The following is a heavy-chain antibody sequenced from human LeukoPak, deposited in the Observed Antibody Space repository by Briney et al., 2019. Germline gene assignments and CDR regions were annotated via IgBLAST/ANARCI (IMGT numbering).Heavy chain of an antibody. CDR1: GFTFSLYW. D-gene: IGHD3-10*01. J-gene: IGHJ5*02. Sequence: GGSLRLSCAASGFTFSLYWMTWVRQHPGRGLEWVANIKQDGSEKFYLDSVKGRFTISKDNAKNAVYLQMNGLRAEDTAVYYCARAGVRGVIYNWFDPWGQGTLVTVSS. CDR3: ARAGVRGVIYNWFDP. CDR2: IKQDGSEK. V-gene: IGHV3-7*01.